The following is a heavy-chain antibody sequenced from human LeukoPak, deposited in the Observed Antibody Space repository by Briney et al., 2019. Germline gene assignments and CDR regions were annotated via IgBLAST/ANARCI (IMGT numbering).Heavy chain of an antibody. CDR3: SAQTSRAVAGTGRFDP. Sequence: SETLSLTCTVSGGSISSYYWSWIRQPAGKGLEWIGRIYTSGSTNYNPSLKSRVTMSVDTSKNQFSLKLSSVTAADTAVYYCSAQTSRAVAGTGRFDPWGQGTLVTVSS. D-gene: IGHD6-19*01. V-gene: IGHV4-4*07. J-gene: IGHJ5*02. CDR2: IYTSGST. CDR1: GGSISSYY.